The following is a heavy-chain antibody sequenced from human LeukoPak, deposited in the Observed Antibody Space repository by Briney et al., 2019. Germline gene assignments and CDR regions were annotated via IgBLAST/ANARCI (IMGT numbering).Heavy chain of an antibody. J-gene: IGHJ4*02. Sequence: GGTLRLSCAASGFTFNIYGMGWVRQALGKVLEWVSVISGSGIDTYNADSVKGRFTISRDNSKHTVFLQMNSLRAEDTAVYYCARLNYDNTSYYSNYFEYWGQGTLVTVSS. CDR2: ISGSGIDT. CDR1: GFTFNIYG. V-gene: IGHV3-23*01. D-gene: IGHD3-22*01. CDR3: ARLNYDNTSYYSNYFEY.